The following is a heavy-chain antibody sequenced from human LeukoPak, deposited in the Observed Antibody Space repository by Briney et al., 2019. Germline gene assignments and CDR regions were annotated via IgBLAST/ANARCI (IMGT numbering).Heavy chain of an antibody. V-gene: IGHV4-39*01. Sequence: SETLSLTCRVSGASINSGSNYWGWIRQPPGKTLEWIGSIYSSGGTYYNPSLKSRVIIMIDTPKNHFSLTLSSVTAADTAVYYCARFSSFDAFDIWGQGTMVTVSS. CDR1: GASINSGSNY. CDR3: ARFSSFDAFDI. CDR2: IYSSGGT. J-gene: IGHJ3*02. D-gene: IGHD6-6*01.